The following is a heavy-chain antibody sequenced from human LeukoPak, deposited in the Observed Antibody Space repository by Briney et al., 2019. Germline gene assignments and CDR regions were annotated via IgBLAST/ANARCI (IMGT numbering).Heavy chain of an antibody. CDR3: AGAGDGNDVGVDY. CDR2: IYYSGST. J-gene: IGHJ4*02. D-gene: IGHD1-1*01. V-gene: IGHV4-59*01. CDR1: GGSISSYY. Sequence: PSETLSLTCTVSGGSISSYYWSWIRQPPGKGLEWIGYIYYSGSTNYNPSLKSRVTISVDTSKNQFSLKLSSVTAADTAVYYCAGAGDGNDVGVDYWGQGTLVTVSS.